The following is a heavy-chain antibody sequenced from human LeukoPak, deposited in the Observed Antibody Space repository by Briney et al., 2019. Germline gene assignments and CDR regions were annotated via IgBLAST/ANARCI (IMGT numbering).Heavy chain of an antibody. CDR1: GYSFTDYY. V-gene: IGHV1-2*02. J-gene: IGHJ5*02. CDR3: ARADRLHGGPYLIGP. Sequence: ASVKVSCKTSGYSFTDYYMHWVRQAPGQGLEWMGWINPNSGGTSSAQKFQGRVTMARDTSITTVYMEVSWLTSDDTAIYYCARADRLHGGPYLIGPWGQGTLVTVSS. D-gene: IGHD2-21*01. CDR2: INPNSGGT.